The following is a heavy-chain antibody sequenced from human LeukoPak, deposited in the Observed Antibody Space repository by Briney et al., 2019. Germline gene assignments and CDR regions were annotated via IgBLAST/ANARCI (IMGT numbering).Heavy chain of an antibody. CDR2: IIPILGIA. D-gene: IGHD5-18*01. Sequence: SVKVSCKASAGTFSSYAISWLRQPPGQGLEWMGRIIPILGIANYAQKFQVRVTITADRYTSTTYMELSSLRSEDTAVYYCARAVGRGYSYGSYDYWGQGTLVTVSS. CDR1: AGTFSSYA. J-gene: IGHJ4*02. CDR3: ARAVGRGYSYGSYDY. V-gene: IGHV1-69*04.